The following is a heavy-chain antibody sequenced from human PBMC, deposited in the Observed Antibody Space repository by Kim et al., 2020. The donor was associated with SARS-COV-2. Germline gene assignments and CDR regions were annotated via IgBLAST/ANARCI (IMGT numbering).Heavy chain of an antibody. CDR3: ARGPLLWFGELPFYYYYGMDV. Sequence: ASVKVSCKASGYTFTGYYMHWVRQAPGQGLEWMGWINPNSGGTNYAQKFQGRVTMTRDTSISTAYMELSRLRSDDTAVYYCARGPLLWFGELPFYYYYGMDVWGQGTTVTVSS. CDR2: INPNSGGT. J-gene: IGHJ6*02. CDR1: GYTFTGYY. D-gene: IGHD3-10*01. V-gene: IGHV1-2*02.